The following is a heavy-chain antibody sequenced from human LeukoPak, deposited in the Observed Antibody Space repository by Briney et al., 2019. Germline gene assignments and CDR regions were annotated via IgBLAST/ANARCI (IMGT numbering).Heavy chain of an antibody. Sequence: PGGSLRLSCAASGFTFSSYAMHWVRQAPGKGLEWVAVISYDGSNKYYADSVKGRFTISRDNSKSTLYLQMNSLRAEDTAVYYCARDQLRVEMATIKDSYYYYGMDVWGQGTTVTVS. CDR2: ISYDGSNK. CDR3: ARDQLRVEMATIKDSYYYYGMDV. D-gene: IGHD5-24*01. V-gene: IGHV3-30*04. CDR1: GFTFSSYA. J-gene: IGHJ6*02.